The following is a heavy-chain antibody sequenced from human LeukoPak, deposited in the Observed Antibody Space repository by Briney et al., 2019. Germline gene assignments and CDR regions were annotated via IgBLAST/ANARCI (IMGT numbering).Heavy chain of an antibody. J-gene: IGHJ3*02. Sequence: GGSLRLSCAASEFTFSSYCMNWVRQAPGKGLEWVSSISGSSTYIYYADSVKGRFTISRDNAKNLLYLQMNSLRAEDTAVYYCAKDADYYDSSGSHFDIWGQGTMVTVSS. CDR2: ISGSSTYI. D-gene: IGHD3-22*01. V-gene: IGHV3-21*04. CDR1: EFTFSSYC. CDR3: AKDADYYDSSGSHFDI.